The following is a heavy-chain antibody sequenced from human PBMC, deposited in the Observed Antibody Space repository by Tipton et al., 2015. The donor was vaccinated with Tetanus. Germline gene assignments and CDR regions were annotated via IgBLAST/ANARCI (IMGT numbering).Heavy chain of an antibody. Sequence: SLRLSCAASGFTFSSYAMSWVRQAPGKGLEWVSAISGSGGSTYYADSVKGRFTTSRDNSKNTLYLQMNSLRAEDTAVYYCAKSPSQYDSSGYYYEGDYWGQGTLVTVSS. J-gene: IGHJ4*02. D-gene: IGHD3-22*01. CDR3: AKSPSQYDSSGYYYEGDY. CDR2: ISGSGGST. V-gene: IGHV3-23*01. CDR1: GFTFSSYA.